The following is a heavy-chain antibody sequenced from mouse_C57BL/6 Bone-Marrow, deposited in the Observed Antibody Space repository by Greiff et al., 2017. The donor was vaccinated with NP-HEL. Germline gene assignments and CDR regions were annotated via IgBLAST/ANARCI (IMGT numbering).Heavy chain of an antibody. Sequence: DVKLVESEGGLVQPGSSMKLSCTASGFTFSDYYMAWVRQVPEKGLEWVANINYDGSSTYYLDSLKSRFIISRDNAKNILYLQMSSLKSEDTATYDCARGYYYWYFDVWGTGTTVTVSS. CDR2: INYDGSST. D-gene: IGHD1-1*01. CDR3: ARGYYYWYFDV. J-gene: IGHJ1*03. V-gene: IGHV5-16*01. CDR1: GFTFSDYY.